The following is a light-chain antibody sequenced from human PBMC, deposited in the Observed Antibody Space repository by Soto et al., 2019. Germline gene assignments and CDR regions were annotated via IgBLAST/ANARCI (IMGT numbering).Light chain of an antibody. J-gene: IGKJ3*01. CDR2: DAS. CDR1: QGLRSY. CDR3: QQYDNAPST. V-gene: IGKV1-27*01. Sequence: DIVMTQSPSSLSASVGESVTLSCRASQGLRSYLAWYQQKPGQAPSLLIYDASSWQSGVPSRFSGSGSGTDFTLTISSLQPEDVATYYCQQYDNAPSTFGPGTRVEI.